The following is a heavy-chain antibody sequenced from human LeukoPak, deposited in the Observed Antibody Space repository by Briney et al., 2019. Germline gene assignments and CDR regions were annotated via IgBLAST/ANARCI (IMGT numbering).Heavy chain of an antibody. J-gene: IGHJ3*02. D-gene: IGHD2-2*01. CDR1: GGSISSYY. CDR3: ARDCSSTSCYEFDAFDI. CDR2: IYYSGST. V-gene: IGHV4-59*12. Sequence: SETLSLTCTVSGGSISSYYWSWIRQPPGKGLEWIGYIYYSGSTNYNPSLKSRVTISVDTSKNQFSLKLSSVTAADTAVYYCARDCSSTSCYEFDAFDIWGQGTMVTVSS.